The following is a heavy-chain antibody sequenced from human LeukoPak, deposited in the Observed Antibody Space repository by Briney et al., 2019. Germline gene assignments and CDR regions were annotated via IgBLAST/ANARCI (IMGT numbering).Heavy chain of an antibody. D-gene: IGHD2-15*01. J-gene: IGHJ4*02. V-gene: IGHV4-59*01. CDR1: GDSISSYY. CDR3: ARLGTRVAAFDY. CDR2: IYYSGST. Sequence: PSETLSLTCTVSGDSISSYYWSWIRQPPGKGLEWIGYIYYSGSTNYNPSLKSRVTISVDTSKNQFSLKLSSVTAADTALYYCARLGTRVAAFDYWGQGTLVTVSS.